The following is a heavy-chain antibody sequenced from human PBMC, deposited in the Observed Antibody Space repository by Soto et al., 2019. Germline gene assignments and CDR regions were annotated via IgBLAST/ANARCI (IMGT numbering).Heavy chain of an antibody. CDR2: IYPGDSDT. CDR3: AKTGGNVLLWFGEEDY. CDR1: GYSFTIYW. D-gene: IGHD3-10*01. J-gene: IGHJ4*02. Sequence: GESLKISCKGSGYSFTIYWIGWVRQMPGKGLEWMGIIYPGDSDTRYSPSFQGQVTISADKSISTAYLQWSSLRAEDTAVYYCAKTGGNVLLWFGEEDYWGPGILVTVSS. V-gene: IGHV5-51*01.